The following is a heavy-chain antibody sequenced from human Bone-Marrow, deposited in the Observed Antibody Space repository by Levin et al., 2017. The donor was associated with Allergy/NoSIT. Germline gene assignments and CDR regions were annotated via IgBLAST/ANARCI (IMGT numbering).Heavy chain of an antibody. Sequence: GSLRLSCAVYGGSFSGYYWSWIRQPPGKGLEWIGEINHSGSTNYNPSLKSRVTISVDTSKNQFSLKLSSVTAADTAVYYCARRPHSYYDDDYMDGWGKGTTVTVSS. D-gene: IGHD2-21*01. V-gene: IGHV4-34*01. CDR2: INHSGST. J-gene: IGHJ6*03. CDR1: GGSFSGYY. CDR3: ARRPHSYYDDDYMDG.